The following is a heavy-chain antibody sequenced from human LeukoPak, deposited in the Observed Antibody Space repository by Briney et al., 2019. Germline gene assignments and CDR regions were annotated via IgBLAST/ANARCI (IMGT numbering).Heavy chain of an antibody. D-gene: IGHD6-19*01. Sequence: SVKVSCKASGGTFSSDAITWVRQAPGQGLEWMGRIIPVLGIPNYAQKFQGRVTITADEAPSTAYMELSSLRSEDTAVYFCARVPGRAVAGHPYWYLDLWGRGTLVTVSS. CDR3: ARVPGRAVAGHPYWYLDL. CDR1: GGTFSSDA. V-gene: IGHV1-69*04. CDR2: IIPVLGIP. J-gene: IGHJ2*01.